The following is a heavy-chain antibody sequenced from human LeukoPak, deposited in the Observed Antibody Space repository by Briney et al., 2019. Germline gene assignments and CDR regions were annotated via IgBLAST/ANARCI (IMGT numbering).Heavy chain of an antibody. V-gene: IGHV4-30-4*01. D-gene: IGHD2-15*01. J-gene: IGHJ1*01. CDR1: GGSISSGDYY. Sequence: NPSETLSLTCTASGGSISSGDYYWSWIRQPPGKGLEWIGYIYYSGSTYYNPSLKSRVTISVDTSKNQFSLKLSSVTAADTAVYYCSRTSDCSGGSCYEYFQHWARAPWSPSPQ. CDR3: SRTSDCSGGSCYEYFQH. CDR2: IYYSGST.